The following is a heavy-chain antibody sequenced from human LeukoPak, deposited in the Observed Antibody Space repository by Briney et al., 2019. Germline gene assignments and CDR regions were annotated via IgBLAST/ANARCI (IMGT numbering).Heavy chain of an antibody. D-gene: IGHD5-12*01. CDR2: ISSSSSYI. Sequence: GGSLRLSCAASGFTFSSYTMSWVRQAPGKGLEWVSSISSSSSYIYYADSVKGRFTISRDNAKNSLYLQMNSLRAEDTAVYYCARDAEYSGYDGFDYWGQGTLVTVSS. CDR1: GFTFSSYT. CDR3: ARDAEYSGYDGFDY. J-gene: IGHJ4*02. V-gene: IGHV3-21*01.